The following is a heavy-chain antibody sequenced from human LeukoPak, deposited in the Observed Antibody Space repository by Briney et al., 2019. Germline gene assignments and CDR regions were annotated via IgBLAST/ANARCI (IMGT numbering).Heavy chain of an antibody. Sequence: ASVKVSCKASGYTFTGYYMHWVRQAPGQGLEWMGWINPNSGGTNYAQKFQGWVTMTRDTSISTAYMELSRPRSDDTAVYYCARVRALYDYPASDGVFDIWGQGTMVTVSS. J-gene: IGHJ3*02. CDR2: INPNSGGT. V-gene: IGHV1-2*04. CDR3: ARVRALYDYPASDGVFDI. D-gene: IGHD3-16*01. CDR1: GYTFTGYY.